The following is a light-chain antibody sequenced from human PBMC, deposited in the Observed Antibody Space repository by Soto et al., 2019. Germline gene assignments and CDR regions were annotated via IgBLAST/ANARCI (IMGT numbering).Light chain of an antibody. Sequence: EIVLTQSPGTLSLSPGERATLSCRASQSVSSSYLAWYQQKPGQAPRLLIYGASGRATGLPDRFNGSGSGTDFTLTISRLEPEDFAVYYCQQYGSSPGGTFGQGTKVEIK. CDR3: QQYGSSPGGT. J-gene: IGKJ1*01. CDR2: GAS. V-gene: IGKV3-20*01. CDR1: QSVSSSY.